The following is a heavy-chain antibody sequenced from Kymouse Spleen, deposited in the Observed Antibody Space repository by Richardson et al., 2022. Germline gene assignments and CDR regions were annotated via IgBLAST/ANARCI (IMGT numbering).Heavy chain of an antibody. Sequence: QVQLQQWGAGLLKPSETLSLTCAVYGGSFSGYYWSWIRQPPGKGLEWIGEINHSGSTNYNPSLKSRVTISVDTSKNQFSLKLSSVTAADTAVYYCARGHGGTTYGYFDYWGQGTLVTVSS. CDR1: GGSFSGYY. V-gene: IGHV4-34*01. J-gene: IGHJ4*02. D-gene: IGHD1-7*01. CDR3: ARGHGGTTYGYFDY. CDR2: INHSGST.